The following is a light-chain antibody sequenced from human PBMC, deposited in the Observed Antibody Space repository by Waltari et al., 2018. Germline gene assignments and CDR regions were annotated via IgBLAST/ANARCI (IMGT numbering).Light chain of an antibody. CDR3: QKYGTRPAT. CDR1: QSVGRT. V-gene: IGKV3-20*01. Sequence: EIVFTQSPASLSLSPGDRATLSCRASQSVGRTLAWYQQRPGQAPRLLIYDASSRATGIRDRFSGSGSGTDFSLTISRLEPEDFAVYYCQKYGTRPATFGQGTKVEVK. CDR2: DAS. J-gene: IGKJ1*01.